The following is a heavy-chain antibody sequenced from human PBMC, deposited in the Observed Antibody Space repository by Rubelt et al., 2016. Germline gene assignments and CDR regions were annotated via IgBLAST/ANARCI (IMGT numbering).Heavy chain of an antibody. Sequence: SLTCAVYGGSFSGYYWNWIRQRPGEGLEWIGEINRGGGTSYNPSLKSRVTISVDTSKNQFSLKLSSVTAADTAVYYCARQMGTTFRSFHYSYGLDVWGQGTTVTVSS. J-gene: IGHJ6*02. D-gene: IGHD1-1*01. CDR1: GGSFSGYY. CDR2: INRGGGT. CDR3: ARQMGTTFRSFHYSYGLDV. V-gene: IGHV4-34*01.